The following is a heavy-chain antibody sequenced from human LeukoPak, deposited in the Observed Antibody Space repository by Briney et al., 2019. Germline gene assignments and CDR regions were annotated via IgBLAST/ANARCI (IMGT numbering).Heavy chain of an antibody. CDR1: GGSFSGYY. Sequence: PSETLSLTCAVYGGSFSGYYWSWIRQPPGKGLEWIGEINHSGSTNYNPSLKSRVTISVDTSKNQFSLKLSSVTAADTAVYYCARRREQQLRRQYFDYWGQGTLVTVSS. CDR3: ARRREQQLRRQYFDY. D-gene: IGHD6-13*01. V-gene: IGHV4-34*01. J-gene: IGHJ4*02. CDR2: INHSGST.